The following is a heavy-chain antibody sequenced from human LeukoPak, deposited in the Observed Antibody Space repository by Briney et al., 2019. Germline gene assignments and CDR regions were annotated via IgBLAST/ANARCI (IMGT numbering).Heavy chain of an antibody. J-gene: IGHJ4*02. CDR3: ARDMGRYSGYDYDY. D-gene: IGHD5-12*01. Sequence: ASVKVSCKTSGYTFTDYYLNWVRRAPGQGLEWLGWSHPNSGATHYAQKFQGRLTMTRDTSISTVYMELTRLRSDDTAVYYCARDMGRYSGYDYDYWGQGTLVTASS. CDR1: GYTFTDYY. V-gene: IGHV1-2*02. CDR2: SHPNSGAT.